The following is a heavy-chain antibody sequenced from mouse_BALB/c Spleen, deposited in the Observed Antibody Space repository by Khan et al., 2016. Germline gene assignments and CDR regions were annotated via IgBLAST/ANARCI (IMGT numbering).Heavy chain of an antibody. CDR1: DFNIKATY. CDR3: ARSSWEWFAY. CDR2: IDPANGNT. V-gene: IGHV14-3*02. Sequence: VQLQQSGAELVKPGASVKLSCTASDFNIKATYMHWVKQRPEQGLEWIGRIDPANGNTKYDPKFQGKATITADTSSNTAYLQLSSLTSEDTAVYYCARSSWEWFAYWGQGTLVTVSA. D-gene: IGHD4-1*01. J-gene: IGHJ3*01.